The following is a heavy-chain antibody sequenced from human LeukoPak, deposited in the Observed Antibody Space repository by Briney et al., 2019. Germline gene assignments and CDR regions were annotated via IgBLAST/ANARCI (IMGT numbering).Heavy chain of an antibody. D-gene: IGHD5-18*01. CDR3: ARAGYSYEPFGY. CDR2: IYYSGGT. CDR1: SGSISSYY. J-gene: IGHJ4*02. V-gene: IGHV4-59*01. Sequence: SETLSLTCTVSSGSISSYYWSWIRQPPGKGLEWIGYIYYSGGTNYNPSLKSRVTISVDTSKNQFSLKLSSLTAADTAVYYCARAGYSYEPFGYWGQGTLVTVSS.